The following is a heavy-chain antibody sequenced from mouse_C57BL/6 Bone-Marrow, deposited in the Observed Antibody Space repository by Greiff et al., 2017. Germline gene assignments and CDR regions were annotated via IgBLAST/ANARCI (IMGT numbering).Heavy chain of an antibody. CDR2: IYPGSGNT. D-gene: IGHD1-1*02. CDR1: GYTFTDYY. Sequence: VKLVESGAELVRPGASVKLSCKASGYTFTDYYINWVKQRPGQGLEWIARIYPGSGNTYYNEKFKGKATLTAEKSSSTAYMQLSSLTSEDSAVYFCARGVARFAYWGQGTLVTVSA. V-gene: IGHV1-76*01. J-gene: IGHJ3*01. CDR3: ARGVARFAY.